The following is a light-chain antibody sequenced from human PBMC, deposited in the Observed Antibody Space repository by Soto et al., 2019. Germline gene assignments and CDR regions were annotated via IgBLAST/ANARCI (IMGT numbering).Light chain of an antibody. V-gene: IGKV2-28*01. CDR1: QSLLHSDGYNY. CDR2: LGS. CDR3: MQPLQTPYT. J-gene: IGKJ2*01. Sequence: DIVMTQSAVSLPVTPGEPAPISCRSSQSLLHSDGYNYLDWYLQKPGQSPQLLIYLGSNRPSEAPDRFSGSRSGTNFTQKISRVEAGDVGVYYCMQPLQTPYTFGQGTKLQMK.